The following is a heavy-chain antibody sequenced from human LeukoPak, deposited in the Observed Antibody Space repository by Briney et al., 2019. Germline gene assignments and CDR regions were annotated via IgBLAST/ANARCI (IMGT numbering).Heavy chain of an antibody. J-gene: IGHJ4*02. V-gene: IGHV3-21*01. CDR1: GFTFSSYS. Sequence: GGSLRLSCAATGFTFSSYSMNWVRPAPAKGLEWVSSMSSSLSYIYYADSVKGRFTISRDNAKNSLYLQMNSLRAEDTAVYYCARDRGSGWYLGYWGQGTLVTVSS. D-gene: IGHD6-19*01. CDR2: MSSSLSYI. CDR3: ARDRGSGWYLGY.